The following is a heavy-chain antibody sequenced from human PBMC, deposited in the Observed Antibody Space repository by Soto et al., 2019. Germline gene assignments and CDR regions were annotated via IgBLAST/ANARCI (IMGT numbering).Heavy chain of an antibody. V-gene: IGHV4-31*03. J-gene: IGHJ4*02. CDR1: GDSISSGGYH. CDR2: IYYSGDT. CDR3: ARLAYSSRGGQFFDY. Sequence: QVQLQESGPGLVEPSQTLSLTCNVSGDSISSGGYHWSWIRQHPGKGLEWIVYIYYSGDTYYNPSLQSRVAISVHTSKKQFSLNLSSATAADTVVYYCARLAYSSRGGQFFDYWGQGVLVTVSS. D-gene: IGHD6-13*01.